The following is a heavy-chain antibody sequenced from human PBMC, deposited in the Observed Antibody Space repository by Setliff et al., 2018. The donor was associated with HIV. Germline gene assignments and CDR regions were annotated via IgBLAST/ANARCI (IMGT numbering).Heavy chain of an antibody. CDR2: IYTSGST. Sequence: PSETLSLTCTVSGGSISSGSNYWSWIRQPAGKGLEWIGHIYTSGSTNYNPSLKSRVTISVDTSKNQFYLKLSSVTAADTAVYYCARILLYDSSAYFVNAFDIWGKGTVVTVS. V-gene: IGHV4-61*09. J-gene: IGHJ3*02. D-gene: IGHD3-22*01. CDR1: GGSISSGSNY. CDR3: ARILLYDSSAYFVNAFDI.